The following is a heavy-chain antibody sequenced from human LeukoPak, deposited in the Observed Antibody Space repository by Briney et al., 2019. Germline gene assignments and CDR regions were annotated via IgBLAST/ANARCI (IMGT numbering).Heavy chain of an antibody. CDR3: ARDGATSDYYFDY. CDR1: GFTFSSYG. Sequence: GGSLRLSCAASGFTFSSYGMHWVRQAPGKGLEWVAFIRYDGSNKYYADSVKGRFTISRDNSKNTLYLQMNSLRAEDTAVYYCARDGATSDYYFDYWGQGTLVTVSS. V-gene: IGHV3-30*02. D-gene: IGHD1-26*01. J-gene: IGHJ4*02. CDR2: IRYDGSNK.